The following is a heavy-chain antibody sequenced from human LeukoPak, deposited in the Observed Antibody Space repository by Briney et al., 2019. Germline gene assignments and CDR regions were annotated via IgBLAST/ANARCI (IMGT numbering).Heavy chain of an antibody. CDR2: INQDGREK. Sequence: PGGSLRLSCAASGFTFSSYWMRWVRQTPGKGLEGVAHINQDGREKYYVDSVKGRFTISRDNAKNSLYLQMNSLRAEDTAVYFCARVDKFSGDYWGQGTLVTVSS. V-gene: IGHV3-7*04. D-gene: IGHD3-22*01. CDR1: GFTFSSYW. CDR3: ARVDKFSGDY. J-gene: IGHJ4*02.